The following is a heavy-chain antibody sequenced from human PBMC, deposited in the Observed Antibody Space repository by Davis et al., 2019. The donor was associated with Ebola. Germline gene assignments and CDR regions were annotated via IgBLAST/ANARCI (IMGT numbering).Heavy chain of an antibody. CDR3: TSGDYRGVDAFDI. CDR1: GFTFSGSA. CDR2: IRSKANSYAT. V-gene: IGHV3-73*01. Sequence: GESLKISCAASGFTFSGSAMHWVRQASGKGLEWVGRIRSKANSYATAYAASVKGRFTISRDDSKNTAYLQMNSLKTEDTAVYYCTSGDYRGVDAFDIWGQGTMVTVSS. D-gene: IGHD4-17*01. J-gene: IGHJ3*02.